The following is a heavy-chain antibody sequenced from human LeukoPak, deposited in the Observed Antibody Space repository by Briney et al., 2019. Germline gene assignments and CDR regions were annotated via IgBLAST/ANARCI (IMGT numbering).Heavy chain of an antibody. CDR1: GFTLSASA. J-gene: IGHJ4*02. D-gene: IGHD1-26*01. V-gene: IGHV3-73*01. CDR3: LSRYIGSYDIDY. CDR2: LRGKADGDAT. Sequence: PGGSLRLSCAASGFTLSASAVYWVRQASGKGLEWLGRLRGKADGDATTYAASVKGRFTISRDDSTNTMYLQMHSLKTEDTAVYYCLSRYIGSYDIDYWGQGTLVTVSS.